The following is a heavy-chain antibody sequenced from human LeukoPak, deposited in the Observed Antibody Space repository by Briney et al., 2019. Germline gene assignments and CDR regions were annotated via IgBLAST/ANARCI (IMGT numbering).Heavy chain of an antibody. CDR3: VKGAHYDILTGYRLLKVDP. J-gene: IGHJ5*02. D-gene: IGHD3-9*01. V-gene: IGHV3-7*03. Sequence: GGSLRLSCVTSGFTFTNHWMSWVRQAPGKGLEWVANIREDGGHTNYVDSVKGRFTISRHNSKKTLYLQMDSLRAEDTAVYYCVKGAHYDILTGYRLLKVDPWGQGTLVTVSS. CDR2: IREDGGHT. CDR1: GFTFTNHW.